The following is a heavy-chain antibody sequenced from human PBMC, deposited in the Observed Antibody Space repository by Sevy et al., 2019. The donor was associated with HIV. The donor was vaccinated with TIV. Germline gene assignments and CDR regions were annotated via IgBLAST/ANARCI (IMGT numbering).Heavy chain of an antibody. D-gene: IGHD6-25*01. CDR3: ARDPAAWDI. J-gene: IGHJ3*02. CDR2: IKDDGSEE. Sequence: GESLKISCVASGFTFSSYWMSWVRQAPGMGLEWVANIKDDGSEEYYVDSVKGRFTISRDNAKKSLYLQMSSLRAEDTAVYYCARDPAAWDIWGHVTLVTVSS. CDR1: GFTFSSYW. V-gene: IGHV3-7*01.